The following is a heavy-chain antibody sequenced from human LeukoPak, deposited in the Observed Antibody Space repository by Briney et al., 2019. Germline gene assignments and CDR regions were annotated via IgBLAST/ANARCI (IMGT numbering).Heavy chain of an antibody. J-gene: IGHJ4*02. D-gene: IGHD6-19*01. CDR1: GFTFSSYG. CDR2: IRYDGSNK. CDR3: AREMRQWLDGWYFDY. Sequence: SGGSLRLSCAASGFTFSSYGMHWVRQAPGKGLEWVAFIRYDGSNKYYADSVKGRFTISRDNSKNTLYLQMNSLRAEDTAVYYCAREMRQWLDGWYFDYWGQGTLVTVSS. V-gene: IGHV3-30*02.